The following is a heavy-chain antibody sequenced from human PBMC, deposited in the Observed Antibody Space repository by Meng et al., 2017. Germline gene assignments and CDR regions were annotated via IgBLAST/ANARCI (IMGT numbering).Heavy chain of an antibody. CDR2: ISSSSSYI. Sequence: VELVEHGGGLVKLGGSLMLACAASGFTFSSYSMNWVRQAPGKGLEWVSSISSSSSYIYYADSVKGRFTISRDNAKNSLYLQMNSLRAEDTAVYYCAISLVATRDIDYWGQGTLVTVSS. D-gene: IGHD5-12*01. J-gene: IGHJ4*02. V-gene: IGHV3-21*01. CDR3: AISLVATRDIDY. CDR1: GFTFSSYS.